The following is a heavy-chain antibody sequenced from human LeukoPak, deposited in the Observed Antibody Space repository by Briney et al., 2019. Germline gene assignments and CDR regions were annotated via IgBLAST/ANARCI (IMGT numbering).Heavy chain of an antibody. CDR3: ARGGWIRAFDI. D-gene: IGHD5-18*01. Sequence: PGGSLRLSCAASGFTFSSYAMSWIRQPPGKGLEWIGEINHSGSTNYNPSLKSRVTISVDTSKNQFSLKLSSVTAADTAVYYCARGGWIRAFDIWGQGTMVTVSS. CDR1: GFTFSSYA. V-gene: IGHV4-34*01. J-gene: IGHJ3*02. CDR2: INHSGST.